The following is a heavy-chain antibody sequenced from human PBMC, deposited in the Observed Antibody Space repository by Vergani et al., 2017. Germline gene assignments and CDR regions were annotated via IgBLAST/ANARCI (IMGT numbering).Heavy chain of an antibody. CDR3: ARGGGYCSSTSCYPTAFDI. Sequence: QVQLQESGPGLVKPSQTLSLTCTVSGGSISSGGYYWSWIRQHPGKGLEWIGYIYYSGSTYYNPSLKSRVTISVDTSKNQFSLNLSSVTAADTAVYYCARGGGYCSSTSCYPTAFDIWGQGTMVTVSS. J-gene: IGHJ3*02. V-gene: IGHV4-31*03. CDR1: GGSISSGGYY. D-gene: IGHD2-2*01. CDR2: IYYSGST.